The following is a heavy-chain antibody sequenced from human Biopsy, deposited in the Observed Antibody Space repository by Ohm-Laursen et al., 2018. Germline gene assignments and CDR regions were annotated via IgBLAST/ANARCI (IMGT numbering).Heavy chain of an antibody. Sequence: SETLSLTCSVSGGSISSNYYYWGWIRQPPGKGLVWIGSIYYRGNTNYNPSLKSRVTISVDKYKNQFSLKLSSATAADTAVFYCARHGSQGYCTGGSCVDYWGQGALVTVSS. CDR1: GGSISSNYYY. J-gene: IGHJ4*02. CDR2: IYYRGNT. CDR3: ARHGSQGYCTGGSCVDY. D-gene: IGHD2-15*01. V-gene: IGHV4-39*01.